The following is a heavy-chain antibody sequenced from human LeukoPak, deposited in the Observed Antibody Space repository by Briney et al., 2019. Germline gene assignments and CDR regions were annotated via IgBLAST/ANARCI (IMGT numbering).Heavy chain of an antibody. V-gene: IGHV3-9*01. CDR3: AGIFARVGYPH. CDR1: GFTFDDYA. J-gene: IGHJ4*02. CDR2: ISWNSGSI. Sequence: GRSLRLSSAASGFTFDDYAMHWVRQAPGKGLEWVSGISWNSGSIGYADSVKGRFTISRDNAKNSLYLQMNSLRAEDTALCYCAGIFARVGYPHWGQGTLVTVSS. D-gene: IGHD3-3*01.